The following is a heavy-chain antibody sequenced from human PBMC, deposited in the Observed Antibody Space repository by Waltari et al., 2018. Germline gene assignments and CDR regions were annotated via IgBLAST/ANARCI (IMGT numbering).Heavy chain of an antibody. CDR3: ARGARSSSWYTGAGWFDP. CDR2: INHSGST. V-gene: IGHV4-34*01. Sequence: QVQLQQWGAGLLKPSETLSLTCAVYGGSFSGYYWSWIRQAPGKGLEWIGEINHSGSTNYNPSIKSRVTISVDTSKNQFSLKLSSVTAADTAVYYCARGARSSSWYTGAGWFDPWGQGTLVTVSS. CDR1: GGSFSGYY. D-gene: IGHD6-13*01. J-gene: IGHJ5*02.